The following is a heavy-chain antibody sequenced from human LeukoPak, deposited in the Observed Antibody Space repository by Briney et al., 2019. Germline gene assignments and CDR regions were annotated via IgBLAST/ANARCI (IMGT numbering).Heavy chain of an antibody. J-gene: IGHJ4*02. CDR2: IWRTGDWT. CDR1: GFIFRDYV. CDR3: AKDRHDYGDYAFDS. D-gene: IGHD4-17*01. V-gene: IGHV3-23*05. Sequence: PGGSLRLTCTASGFIFRDYVMSWVGQAPGKGPEWVTAIWRTGDWTHYVDSVKGRFTISRDNSKNTLYLQMNRLRVADTAIYYCAKDRHDYGDYAFDSWGQGTLVTVSS.